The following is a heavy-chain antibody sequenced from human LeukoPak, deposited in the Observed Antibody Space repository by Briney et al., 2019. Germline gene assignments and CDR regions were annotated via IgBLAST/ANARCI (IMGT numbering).Heavy chain of an antibody. J-gene: IGHJ4*02. Sequence: GGSLRLSCAASGFTVSSNYMSWVRQAPGKGLEWVSVIYTGGITYYADSVKGRFTISRDNSKNALYLQMNSLRIEDTGVYYCVKDPYNWNVFENWGQGTLVTVSS. CDR1: GFTVSSNY. CDR2: IYTGGIT. D-gene: IGHD1-20*01. CDR3: VKDPYNWNVFEN. V-gene: IGHV3-53*05.